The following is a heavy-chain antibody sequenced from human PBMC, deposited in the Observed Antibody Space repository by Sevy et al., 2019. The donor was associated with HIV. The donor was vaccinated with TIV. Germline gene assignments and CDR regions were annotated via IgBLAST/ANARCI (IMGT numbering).Heavy chain of an antibody. CDR1: GGSISSYY. Sequence: SETLSLTCTVSGGSISSYYWSWIRQPPGKGLEWIGYIYYSGSTNNNPSLKSRVTISVDTSKNQFSLKLSSVTAADTAVDYCARATFVEMATIFDYWGQGTLVTVSS. V-gene: IGHV4-59*01. D-gene: IGHD5-12*01. CDR3: ARATFVEMATIFDY. CDR2: IYYSGST. J-gene: IGHJ4*02.